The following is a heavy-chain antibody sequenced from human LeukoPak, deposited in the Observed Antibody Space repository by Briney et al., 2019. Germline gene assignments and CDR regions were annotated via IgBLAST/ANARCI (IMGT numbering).Heavy chain of an antibody. Sequence: ASVKVSCTSSGFTFNDHYIHWVRQGPGQGLEWMGYIGPHSTFTSSPQEFQGRVTMTRDASMSTAYMELTRLTSDDTAVYYCVREGEGPLSKDFDYWGQGTLVTGSS. J-gene: IGHJ4*02. D-gene: IGHD2/OR15-2a*01. CDR2: IGPHSTFT. CDR3: VREGEGPLSKDFDY. CDR1: GFTFNDHY. V-gene: IGHV1-2*02.